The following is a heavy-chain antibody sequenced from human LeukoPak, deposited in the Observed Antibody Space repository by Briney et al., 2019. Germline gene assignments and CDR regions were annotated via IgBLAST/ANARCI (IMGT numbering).Heavy chain of an antibody. CDR2: IYSGGST. Sequence: GGSLRLSCAASGFTISDNYMNWVRQAPGKGLGWVSVIYSGGSTYYADSVKGRFTISRDNAKNSLFLQLNSLRAEDTAVHYCASGPYYYGPETYQYFDYWGHGILVTVSS. D-gene: IGHD3-10*01. J-gene: IGHJ4*01. CDR3: ASGPYYYGPETYQYFDY. CDR1: GFTISDNY. V-gene: IGHV3-66*01.